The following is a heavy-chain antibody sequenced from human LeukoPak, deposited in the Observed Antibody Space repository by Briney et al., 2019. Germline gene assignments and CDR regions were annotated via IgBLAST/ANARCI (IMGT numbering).Heavy chain of an antibody. V-gene: IGHV1-2*02. CDR2: INPNSGGT. CDR3: ARDHSTTRYYYYYMDV. D-gene: IGHD4-11*01. J-gene: IGHJ6*03. CDR1: GYTFTGYY. Sequence: ASVKVSCKASGYTFTGYYMHWVRQAPGQGLEWMGWINPNSGGTNYAQKFQGRVTMTRDTSISTAYMELSRLRSDDTAVYYCARDHSTTRYYYYYMDVWGKGTTVTVSS.